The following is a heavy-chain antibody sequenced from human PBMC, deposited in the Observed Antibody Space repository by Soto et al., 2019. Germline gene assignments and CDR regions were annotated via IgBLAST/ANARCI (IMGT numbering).Heavy chain of an antibody. CDR2: MNSNSGKT. CDR3: VRDRLTVTGTKCFDY. Sequence: QVQLVQSGAEVKKPGASVKVSCKPSGYSYTTFGISWVRQAPGQGLEWMGWMNSNSGKTDYAQKFQGRVTMTTYTFTRTAYMDLRSLTSDDTAVYFCVRDRLTVTGTKCFDYWGQGTLVTVSS. CDR1: GYSYTTFG. V-gene: IGHV1-18*01. D-gene: IGHD4-17*01. J-gene: IGHJ4*02.